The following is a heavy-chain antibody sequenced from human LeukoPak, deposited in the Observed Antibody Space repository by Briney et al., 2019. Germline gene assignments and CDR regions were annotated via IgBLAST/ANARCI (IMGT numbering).Heavy chain of an antibody. Sequence: PGGSLRLSCATSGFTFSTYSMHWVRQAPGKGLEWLAVISFDGNVEYYADSVKGRFTISRDNSRNTLDLQMNSLRAEDTAVYYCARDLITGTTGWFDPWGQGTLVTVSS. CDR1: GFTFSTYS. D-gene: IGHD1-20*01. CDR3: ARDLITGTTGWFDP. V-gene: IGHV3-30-3*01. J-gene: IGHJ5*02. CDR2: ISFDGNVE.